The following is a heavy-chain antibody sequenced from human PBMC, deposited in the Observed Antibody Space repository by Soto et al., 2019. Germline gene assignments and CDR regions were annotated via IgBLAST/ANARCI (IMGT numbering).Heavy chain of an antibody. J-gene: IGHJ4*02. CDR3: VREYYGLLTGYYPDY. V-gene: IGHV3-74*01. Sequence: EVQLVESGGDLVQRGGSLRLSCAASGFPFSSYWMHWVRHTPGKGLDWVARISGDGVTTYYADSVTGLFTVSRDNAKNTLSLQISGLRAEDTAVYYCVREYYGLLTGYYPDYWGQGTLVSVSS. D-gene: IGHD3-9*01. CDR2: ISGDGVTT. CDR1: GFPFSSYW.